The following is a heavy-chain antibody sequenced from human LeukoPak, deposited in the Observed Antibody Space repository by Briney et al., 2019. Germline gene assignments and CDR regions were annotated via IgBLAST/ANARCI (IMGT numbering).Heavy chain of an antibody. CDR3: ARERFYDFWSGYPENDAFDI. CDR1: GYTFTSYD. Sequence: ASVKVSCKASGYTFTSYDINWVRQATGQGLEWMGWMNPNSGNTGYAQKFQGRVTITRNTSISTAYMELSSLRSEDTAVYYCARERFYDFWSGYPENDAFDIWGQGTMVTVSS. V-gene: IGHV1-8*03. CDR2: MNPNSGNT. J-gene: IGHJ3*02. D-gene: IGHD3-3*01.